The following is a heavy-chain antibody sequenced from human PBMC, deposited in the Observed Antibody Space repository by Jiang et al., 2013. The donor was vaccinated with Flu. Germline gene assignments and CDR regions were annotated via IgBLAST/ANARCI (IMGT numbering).Heavy chain of an antibody. CDR3: TKDHSSNYYYGMDV. CDR2: ISWNSGSI. D-gene: IGHD2-15*01. V-gene: IGHV3-9*01. Sequence: VSGISWNSGSIGYADSVKGRFTISRDNAKNSLYLQMNSLRAEGTALYYCTKDHSSNYYYGMDVWGQGTTVTVSS. J-gene: IGHJ6*02.